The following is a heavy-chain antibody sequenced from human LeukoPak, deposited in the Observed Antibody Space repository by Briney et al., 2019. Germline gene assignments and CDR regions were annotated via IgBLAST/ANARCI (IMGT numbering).Heavy chain of an antibody. V-gene: IGHV3-7*01. CDR3: ARDFRYSFDY. J-gene: IGHJ4*02. D-gene: IGHD5-18*01. CDR1: GSSFSTYW. CDR2: IKQDGSEK. Sequence: GGSLRLSCAASGSSFSTYWMSWVRQAPGKGLEWVANIKQDGSEKYYVDSVKGRFTISRDNAKNSLYLQMNSLRVEDTAVYYCARDFRYSFDYWGQGTLVTVSS.